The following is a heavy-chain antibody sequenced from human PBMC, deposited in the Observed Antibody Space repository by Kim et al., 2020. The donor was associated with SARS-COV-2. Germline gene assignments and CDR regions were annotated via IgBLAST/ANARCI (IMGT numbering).Heavy chain of an antibody. Sequence: GGSLRLSCAASGLTFRSYWMHWVRQAPGKGLVWVSRINSDGSSTVYVDSVKGRFTISRDNAKNTVYLQMNSLRVEDTAVYYCATGLNQYYDIWGRGTLVTVSS. CDR3: ATGLNQYYDI. J-gene: IGHJ2*01. CDR2: INSDGSST. D-gene: IGHD4-17*01. V-gene: IGHV3-74*01. CDR1: GLTFRSYW.